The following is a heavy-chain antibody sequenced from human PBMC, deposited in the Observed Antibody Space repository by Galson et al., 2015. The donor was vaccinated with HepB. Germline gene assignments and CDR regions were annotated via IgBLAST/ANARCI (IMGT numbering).Heavy chain of an antibody. D-gene: IGHD6-19*01. CDR1: GFPFNSYS. Sequence: SLRLSCADSGFPFNSYSMNWVRQAPGKGLEWVSSISSSSSYIYYADSVKGRFTISRDNAKNSLYLQMNSLRAEDTAVYYCMGQWLSGDDAFDIWGQGTMVTVSS. J-gene: IGHJ3*02. CDR3: MGQWLSGDDAFDI. CDR2: ISSSSSYI. V-gene: IGHV3-21*01.